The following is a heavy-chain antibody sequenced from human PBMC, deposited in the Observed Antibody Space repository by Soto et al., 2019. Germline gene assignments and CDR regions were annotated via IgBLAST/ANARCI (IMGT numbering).Heavy chain of an antibody. J-gene: IGHJ4*02. D-gene: IGHD5-18*01. CDR3: AHLPWKQLWPRAPVVY. CDR1: GFSLSTSGVG. V-gene: IGHV2-5*02. CDR2: IYWDDDK. Sequence: GSGPTLVNPTQTLTLTCIFSGFSLSTSGVGVGWIRQPPGKALEWLGIIYWDDDKRYRPSLKSRLTITKDTSKNQLVLTMTNMDPVDTATYYCAHLPWKQLWPRAPVVYWGQGTPVTVSS.